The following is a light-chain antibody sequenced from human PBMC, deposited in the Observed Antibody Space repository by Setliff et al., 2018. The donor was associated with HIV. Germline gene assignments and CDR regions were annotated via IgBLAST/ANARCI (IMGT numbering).Light chain of an antibody. CDR1: SSNIGAGYD. CDR3: QSYDNSLSSSGV. CDR2: GNN. V-gene: IGLV1-40*01. Sequence: QSALTQPPSVSGAPGQTVTIPCTGSSSNIGAGYDVHWYQQLPGTAPKLLVYGNNNRPSGVPDRFSGSKSGTSASLAITGLQAGDEADYDCQSYDNSLSSSGVFGTGTKVTVL. J-gene: IGLJ1*01.